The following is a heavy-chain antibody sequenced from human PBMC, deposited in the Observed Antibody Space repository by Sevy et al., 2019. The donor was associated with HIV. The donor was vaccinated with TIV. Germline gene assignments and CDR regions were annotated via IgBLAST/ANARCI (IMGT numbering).Heavy chain of an antibody. V-gene: IGHV1-69*13. J-gene: IGHJ4*02. CDR2: IIPIFGTA. CDR1: GGTFSSYA. D-gene: IGHD3-22*01. CDR3: ASEVQTPYYYDSSGYYRLYYFDY. Sequence: ASVKVSCKASGGTFSSYAISWVRQAPGQGLEWMGGIIPIFGTANYAQKFQGRVTITADESTSTAYMELSILRSEDTAVYYCASEVQTPYYYDSSGYYRLYYFDYWGQGTLVTVSS.